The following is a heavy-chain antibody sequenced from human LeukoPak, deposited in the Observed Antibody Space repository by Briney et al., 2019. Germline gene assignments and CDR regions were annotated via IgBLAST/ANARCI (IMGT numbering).Heavy chain of an antibody. V-gene: IGHV1-24*01. J-gene: IGHJ1*01. CDR3: ATVRYDSSGYYYAEYFQR. CDR1: GYTLTELS. Sequence: AASVKVSCKVSGYTLTELSMHWVRQAPGKGLEWMGGFDPEDGETIYAQKFQGRVTMTEDTSTDTAYMELSSLRSEDTAVYYCATVRYDSSGYYYAEYFQRWGQGTLVTVSS. CDR2: FDPEDGET. D-gene: IGHD3-22*01.